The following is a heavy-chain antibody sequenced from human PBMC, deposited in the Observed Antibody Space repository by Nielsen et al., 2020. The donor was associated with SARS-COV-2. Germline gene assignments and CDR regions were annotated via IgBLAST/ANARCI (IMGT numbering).Heavy chain of an antibody. V-gene: IGHV3-9*01. J-gene: IGHJ6*02. D-gene: IGHD1-1*01. CDR2: ISWNSGTI. CDR3: AKLEGGTGTTWDYYYGMDV. Sequence: GGSLRLSCAASGFTFDDYAMHWVRQAPGKGLEWVAGISWNSGTIAYADSVEGRFTISRDNAKNSLYLQMNSLRAEDTALYYCAKLEGGTGTTWDYYYGMDVWGQGTTVTVSS. CDR1: GFTFDDYA.